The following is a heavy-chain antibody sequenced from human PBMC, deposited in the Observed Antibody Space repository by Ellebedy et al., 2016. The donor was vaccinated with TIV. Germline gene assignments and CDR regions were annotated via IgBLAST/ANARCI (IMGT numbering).Heavy chain of an antibody. Sequence: SVKVSCXTSETTFRAYTISWVRQAPGQGFEWMGNIILKFGSADYVQRFKGRATMTADKSTTTVFLDLSGLTSDDTAVYYCARDRSSRAFDVWGQGTLVTVS. CDR3: ARDRSSRAFDV. CDR1: ETTFRAYT. CDR2: IILKFGSA. V-gene: IGHV1-69*08. D-gene: IGHD3-16*02. J-gene: IGHJ3*01.